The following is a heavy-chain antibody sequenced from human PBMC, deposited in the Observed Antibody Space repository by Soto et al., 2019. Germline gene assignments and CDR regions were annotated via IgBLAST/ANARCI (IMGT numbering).Heavy chain of an antibody. J-gene: IGHJ4*02. CDR2: INAYNGNT. Sequence: QVQLVQSGAEVKKPGASAKVSCKASGYTFTSYGISWLRQAPGQALEWMGWINAYNGNTTYAQKLQGRVTMTTDTATRTAYMELTSLRSQDTAVFYCARDPVAATCFDYWCSGTLVTVSS. D-gene: IGHD6-19*01. V-gene: IGHV1-18*01. CDR3: ARDPVAATCFDY. CDR1: GYTFTSYG.